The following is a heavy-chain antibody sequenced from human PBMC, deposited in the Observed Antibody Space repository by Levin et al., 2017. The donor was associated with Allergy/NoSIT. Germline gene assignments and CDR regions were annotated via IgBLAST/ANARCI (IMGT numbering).Heavy chain of an antibody. CDR2: IYYTGST. CDR1: DDSINYYY. CDR3: ARGTFDWINYWYFDL. D-gene: IGHD3-9*01. J-gene: IGHJ2*01. Sequence: ESLKISCTVSDDSINYYYWSWIRQPPGKGLEWIGYIYYTGSTSYNPSLKSRVTISVDTSKNQFSLKLTSVTAADTAMYYCARGTFDWINYWYFDLWGRGTLVTVSS. V-gene: IGHV4-59*01.